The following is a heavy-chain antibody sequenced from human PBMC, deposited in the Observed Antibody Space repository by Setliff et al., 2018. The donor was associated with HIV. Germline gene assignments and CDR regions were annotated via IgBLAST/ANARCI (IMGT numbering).Heavy chain of an antibody. Sequence: SGPTLVNPTQTLTLTCTFSGFSLSTSGVGVGWIRQPPGKALEWLALIYWDDDKRYSPSLKSRLTITKDTPKNQVVLTMTNMDPVDTATYYCAHRPRYSSGWYASGYFDYWGQGTLVTVSS. J-gene: IGHJ4*02. D-gene: IGHD6-19*01. V-gene: IGHV2-5*02. CDR3: AHRPRYSSGWYASGYFDY. CDR1: GFSLSTSGVG. CDR2: IYWDDDK.